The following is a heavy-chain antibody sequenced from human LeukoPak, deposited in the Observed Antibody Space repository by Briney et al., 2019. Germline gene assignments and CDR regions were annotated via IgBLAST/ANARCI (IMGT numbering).Heavy chain of an antibody. CDR3: ARGYSSSWFYDP. Sequence: SVKVSCKASGGTFSSYAISWVRQAPGQGLEWMGRIIPILGIANYAQKFQGRVTITADKSTSTAYMELSSLRPEDTAVYYCARGYSSSWFYDPWGQGTLVTVSS. CDR1: GGTFSSYA. CDR2: IIPILGIA. D-gene: IGHD6-13*01. J-gene: IGHJ5*02. V-gene: IGHV1-69*04.